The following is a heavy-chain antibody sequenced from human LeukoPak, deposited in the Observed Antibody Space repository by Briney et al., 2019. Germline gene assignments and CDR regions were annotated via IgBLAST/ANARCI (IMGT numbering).Heavy chain of an antibody. J-gene: IGHJ4*02. Sequence: SETLSLTCTVSGGSISSYYWSWIRQPPGKGLEWIGYIYYSGSTNYNPSLKSRVTISVDTSKNQFSLKLSSVTAADTAVYYCARDSFGQQPSEWGQGTLVTVSS. CDR1: GGSISSYY. CDR3: ARDSFGQQPSE. CDR2: IYYSGST. V-gene: IGHV4-59*01. D-gene: IGHD6-13*01.